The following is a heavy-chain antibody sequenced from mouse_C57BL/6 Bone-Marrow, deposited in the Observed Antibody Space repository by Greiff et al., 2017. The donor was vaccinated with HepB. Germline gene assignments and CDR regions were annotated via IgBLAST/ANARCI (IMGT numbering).Heavy chain of an antibody. CDR2: IDPSDSYT. D-gene: IGHD1-1*01. CDR3: ARDYYGTNFDY. V-gene: IGHV1-50*01. J-gene: IGHJ2*01. Sequence: QVQLQQPGAELVKPGASVKLSCKASGYTFTSYWMQWVKQRTGQGLEWIGEIDPSDSYTNYNQKFKGKATLTVDTSSSTAYMQLSSLTSEDSAVYYCARDYYGTNFDYWGQGTTLTVSS. CDR1: GYTFTSYW.